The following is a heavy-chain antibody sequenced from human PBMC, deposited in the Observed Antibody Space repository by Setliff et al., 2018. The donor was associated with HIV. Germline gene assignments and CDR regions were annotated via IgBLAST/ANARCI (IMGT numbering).Heavy chain of an antibody. CDR1: GGTFSSYA. CDR3: VRGGQYYRSTYYYYYMDV. Sequence: SVKVSCKASGGTFSSYAISWVRQAPGQGLEWVGGIIPIFGTANYAQKFQGRVTVTADESTSTAYMELSSLRSEDTAVYYCVRGGQYYRSTYYYYYMDVWGKGTTVTVSS. J-gene: IGHJ6*03. V-gene: IGHV1-69*13. D-gene: IGHD3-16*02. CDR2: IIPIFGTA.